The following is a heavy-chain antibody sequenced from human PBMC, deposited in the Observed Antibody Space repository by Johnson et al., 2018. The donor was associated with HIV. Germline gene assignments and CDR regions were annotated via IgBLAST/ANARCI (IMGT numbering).Heavy chain of an antibody. CDR2: ILSDGSNI. J-gene: IGHJ3*02. V-gene: IGHV3-30*14. Sequence: QVQLVEFGGGVVQPGRSLRLSCAASGFTFSSYAMHWVRQAPGKGLEWVSIILSDGSNIYYADSVKGRFNISRDNSKNTLYLQMGSLRAEDMAVYYCAREGRGSSSGAFDIWGQGTMVTVSS. CDR1: GFTFSSYA. CDR3: AREGRGSSSGAFDI. D-gene: IGHD6-6*01.